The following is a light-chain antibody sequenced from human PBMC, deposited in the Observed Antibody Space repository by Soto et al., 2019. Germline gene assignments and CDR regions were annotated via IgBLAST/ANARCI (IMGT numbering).Light chain of an antibody. CDR3: AAWDDSLNGRV. CDR1: NSNIGSNT. Sequence: VPTHPPSASGTPGQRATISRSGSNSNIGSNTANCYQQLPGTAPKLPIYYDNLPPSGAPYRISGPKTGTSASLAISGLQSDDAADYYCAAWDDSLNGRVFGTGTKVTVL. J-gene: IGLJ1*01. V-gene: IGLV1-44*01. CDR2: YDN.